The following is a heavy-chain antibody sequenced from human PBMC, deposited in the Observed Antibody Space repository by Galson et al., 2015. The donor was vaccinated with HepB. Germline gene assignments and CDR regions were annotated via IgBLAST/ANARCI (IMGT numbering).Heavy chain of an antibody. D-gene: IGHD1-26*01. V-gene: IGHV1-46*03. CDR1: GYTFTSYY. Sequence: SVKVSCKASGYTFTSYYLHWVRQAPGQGLEWMAMINPNNGRTTYAQEFQGRVTLTRDTSTTTVYMELSTLKYDDTAVYYCARVFSANRENWFDPWGQGTLVTVSS. J-gene: IGHJ5*02. CDR2: INPNNGRT. CDR3: ARVFSANRENWFDP.